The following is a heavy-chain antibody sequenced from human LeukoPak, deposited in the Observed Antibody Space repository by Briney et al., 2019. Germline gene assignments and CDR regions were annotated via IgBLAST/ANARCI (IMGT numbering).Heavy chain of an antibody. CDR1: GYTFTSYD. CDR2: MNPNSGNT. D-gene: IGHD2-15*01. Sequence: ASVKVSCKASGYTFTSYDINWVRQATGQGLEWMGWMNPNSGNTGYAQKFQGRVTMTRNTSISTAYMELSSLRSEDTAVYYCARGRRYCSGGSCYGHSWLDPWGQGTLVTVSS. CDR3: ARGRRYCSGGSCYGHSWLDP. V-gene: IGHV1-8*01. J-gene: IGHJ5*02.